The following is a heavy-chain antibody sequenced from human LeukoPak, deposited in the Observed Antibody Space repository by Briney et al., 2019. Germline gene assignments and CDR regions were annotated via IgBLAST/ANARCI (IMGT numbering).Heavy chain of an antibody. CDR3: ARDEQQLVPRGMDV. V-gene: IGHV4-4*07. D-gene: IGHD6-13*01. J-gene: IGHJ6*02. CDR1: GGSISSYY. CDR2: IYTSGST. Sequence: SETLSLTCTVSGGSISSYYWNWIRQPAGKGLEWIGRIYTSGSTNYNPSLKSRVTMSVDTSKNQFSLKLSSVTAADTAVYYCARDEQQLVPRGMDVWGQGTTVTVSS.